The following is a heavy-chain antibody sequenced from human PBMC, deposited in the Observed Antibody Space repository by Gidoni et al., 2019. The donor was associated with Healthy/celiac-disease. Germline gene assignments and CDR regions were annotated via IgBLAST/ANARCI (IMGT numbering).Heavy chain of an antibody. CDR1: GFTFSSYS. CDR2: ISSSSSYI. V-gene: IGHV3-21*01. Sequence: EVQLVESGGGLVKPGGSLRLSCAASGFTFSSYSMNWVRQAPGKGLEWVSSISSSSSYIYYADSVKGRFTISRDNAKNSLYLQMNSLRAEDTAVYYCARATYYYDSSGYPDAFDIWGQGTMVTVSS. J-gene: IGHJ3*02. CDR3: ARATYYYDSSGYPDAFDI. D-gene: IGHD3-22*01.